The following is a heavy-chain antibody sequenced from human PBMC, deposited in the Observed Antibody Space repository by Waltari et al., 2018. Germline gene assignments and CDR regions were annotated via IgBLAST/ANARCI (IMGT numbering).Heavy chain of an antibody. J-gene: IGHJ3*02. CDR1: VFTFSFSW. CDR2: IGQDGGEK. D-gene: IGHD1-1*01. V-gene: IGHV3-7*01. CDR3: VRDLSPCSVNDCDAFDS. Sequence: EVQLVESGGGLVQPGGSLRLSCATSVFTFSFSWMTWARQTPGKGLEWVANIGQDGGEKSYVDSVKGRFTIARDKAKDSLYLQMSSLIAEDTAVYFCVRDLSPCSVNDCDAFDSWGQATLVTVSP.